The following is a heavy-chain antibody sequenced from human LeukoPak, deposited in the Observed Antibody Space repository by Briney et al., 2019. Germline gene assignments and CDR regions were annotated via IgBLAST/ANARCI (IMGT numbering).Heavy chain of an antibody. CDR1: GYTLTSYA. Sequence: GASVKASCKASGYTLTSYAMNWVRQAPGQGLEWMGWINANTGNPTYAQGFTGRVVFSLDTSVSTAYLQINSLKAEDTAVYYCARDIGALTTQVPPDAFDIWGQGTMVTVSS. CDR3: ARDIGALTTQVPPDAFDI. V-gene: IGHV7-4-1*02. CDR2: INANTGNP. D-gene: IGHD6-6*01. J-gene: IGHJ3*02.